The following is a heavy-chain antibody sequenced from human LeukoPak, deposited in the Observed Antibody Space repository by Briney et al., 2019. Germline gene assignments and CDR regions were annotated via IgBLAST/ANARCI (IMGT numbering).Heavy chain of an antibody. J-gene: IGHJ4*02. CDR2: IRSKTSSYAT. Sequence: GGSLRLSCAASGFTFSDAALHWVRQSSGKGLEWGGRIRSKTSSYATEYAESVKGRFTITRDDSKNTAYLQMNSLKTEDAAVYYCTRHLVDYWGQGTLVTVSS. CDR3: TRHLVDY. CDR1: GFTFSDAA. V-gene: IGHV3-73*01.